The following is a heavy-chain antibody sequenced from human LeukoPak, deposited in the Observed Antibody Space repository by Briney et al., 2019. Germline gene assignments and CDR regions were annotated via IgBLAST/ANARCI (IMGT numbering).Heavy chain of an antibody. CDR3: ARGASSYDYVWGSYRPFDY. V-gene: IGHV4-39*01. CDR1: GGSISSSTYY. Sequence: SETLSLTCTVSGGSISSSTYYWGWIRQPPGKGLEWIGRIYDSGSTYYNPSLKHRVTISVDTPKSQFSLKLSSVTAADTAVYYCARGASSYDYVWGSYRPFDYWGQGTLVTVSS. J-gene: IGHJ4*02. D-gene: IGHD3-16*02. CDR2: IYDSGST.